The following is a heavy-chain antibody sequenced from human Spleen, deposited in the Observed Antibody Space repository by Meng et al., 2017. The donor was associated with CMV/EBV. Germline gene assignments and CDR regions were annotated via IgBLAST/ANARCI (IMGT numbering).Heavy chain of an antibody. V-gene: IGHV1-2*02. CDR1: GYTFTGHY. Sequence: ASVKVSCKASGYTFTGHYIHWVRQATGLGLEWMGFINPNSGDTSYPQKFQGRVTMTRDSSINTAYMDLNRLTSDDTAVYYCARNIGAYWGQGTLVTVSS. D-gene: IGHD2/OR15-2a*01. J-gene: IGHJ4*02. CDR2: INPNSGDT. CDR3: ARNIGAY.